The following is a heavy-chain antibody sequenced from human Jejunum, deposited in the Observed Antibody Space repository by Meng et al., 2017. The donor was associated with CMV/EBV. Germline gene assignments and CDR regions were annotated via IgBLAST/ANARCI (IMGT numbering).Heavy chain of an antibody. CDR2: INDLGSS. Sequence: VYNASFTGHYWSWIRQPPGRGLEWIGEINDLGSSNYNASLRSRITVSADTSRTHLSLKLTSVTAADTAIYYCARGGVLPNTPAWNHWGQGILVTVSS. CDR1: NASFTGHY. CDR3: ARGGVLPNTPAWNH. V-gene: IGHV4-34*01. D-gene: IGHD2-15*01. J-gene: IGHJ5*02.